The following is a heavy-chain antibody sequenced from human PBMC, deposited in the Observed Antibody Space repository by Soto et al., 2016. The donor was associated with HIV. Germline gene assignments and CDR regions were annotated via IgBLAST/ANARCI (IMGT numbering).Heavy chain of an antibody. CDR1: GFTFSDYA. CDR3: ARALRATSWFGEWGAINYYYYGLDV. CDR2: ISYDGSNE. J-gene: IGHJ6*02. Sequence: VQLVESGGGVVQPGRSLRLSCAASGFTFSDYAMHWVRQAPGKGLEWVSVISYDGSNEYYEDSVKGRFTISRDNSKNTLYLQVNSLRVDDTAVYYCARALRATSWFGEWGAINYYYYGLDVWGQGTTVTVSS. D-gene: IGHD3-10*01. V-gene: IGHV3-30*04.